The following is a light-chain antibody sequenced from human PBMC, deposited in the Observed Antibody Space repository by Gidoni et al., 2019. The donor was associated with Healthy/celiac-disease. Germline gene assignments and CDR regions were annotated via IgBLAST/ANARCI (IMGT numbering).Light chain of an antibody. J-gene: IGKJ4*01. Sequence: IVSTHSPATLSLSPGERATLSCRASQSVSCYLACYQQTPGQAPRLLIYDASNRATGLPARISGSESGTDFTLTISNQEAEGLAGYYCQQRSNWPLTFGGGTKVEIK. CDR2: DAS. CDR1: QSVSCY. CDR3: QQRSNWPLT. V-gene: IGKV3-11*01.